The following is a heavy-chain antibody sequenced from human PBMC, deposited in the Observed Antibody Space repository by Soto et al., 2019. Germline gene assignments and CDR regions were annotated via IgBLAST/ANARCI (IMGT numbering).Heavy chain of an antibody. Sequence: QVQLQQWGAGPSRPLETLSLTCGVSGGSFSGYYWAWIRQSPGKGLEWIGEINDRGSINYNPSLKSRVSISVDTSKNHYSLNLRSVTAADTAVYYCARESHDILTGPPWVWYFDLWVRGTLVTVSS. CDR1: GGSFSGYY. D-gene: IGHD3-9*01. CDR3: ARESHDILTGPPWVWYFDL. CDR2: INDRGSI. V-gene: IGHV4-34*01. J-gene: IGHJ2*01.